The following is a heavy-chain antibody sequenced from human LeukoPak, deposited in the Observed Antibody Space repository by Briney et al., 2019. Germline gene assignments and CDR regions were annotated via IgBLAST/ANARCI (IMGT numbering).Heavy chain of an antibody. CDR1: GYIFTGHL. J-gene: IGHJ6*03. CDR2: INPNSGAT. V-gene: IGHV1-2*02. Sequence: ASVKVSCKGSGYIFTGHLIHWVRQAPGQGLEWMGWINPNSGATTYAQKFKGRVIMTRDTSTSTAYMELSGLRSDDTAIYFCARDERRGYSGYDPYYMDVWGKGTTLTVSS. D-gene: IGHD5-12*01. CDR3: ARDERRGYSGYDPYYMDV.